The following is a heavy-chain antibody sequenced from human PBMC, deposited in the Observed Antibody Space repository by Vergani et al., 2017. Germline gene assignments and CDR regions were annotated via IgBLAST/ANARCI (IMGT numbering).Heavy chain of an antibody. CDR2: IYTSGST. Sequence: QVQLQESGPGLVKPSETLSLTCTVSGGSISSYYWSWIRQPAGKGLEWIGRIYTSGSTNYNPSLKSRVTMSVDTSKNQFSLKLSSVTAADTAVYYCARDREDIVVVPAAIAHHDYYYMDVWGKGTTVTVSS. CDR1: GGSISSYY. V-gene: IGHV4-4*07. J-gene: IGHJ6*03. CDR3: ARDREDIVVVPAAIAHHDYYYMDV. D-gene: IGHD2-2*02.